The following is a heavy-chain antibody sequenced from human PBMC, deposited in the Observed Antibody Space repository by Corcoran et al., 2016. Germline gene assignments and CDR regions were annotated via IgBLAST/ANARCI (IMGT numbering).Heavy chain of an antibody. CDR1: GYSISSGYY. CDR2: IHHSGST. D-gene: IGHD2-15*01. V-gene: IGHV4-38-2*02. CDR3: AGDSAVPWCYH. Sequence: HVHLQESGPGLVKPSETLSLTCTVSGYSISSGYYWGWVRQPPGEGLEWIASIHHSGSTYYNPSLKSRVTISLDTSKNQFSLILTSVTDADTALYFCAGDSAVPWCYHWGQGTLVTVSS. J-gene: IGHJ4*02.